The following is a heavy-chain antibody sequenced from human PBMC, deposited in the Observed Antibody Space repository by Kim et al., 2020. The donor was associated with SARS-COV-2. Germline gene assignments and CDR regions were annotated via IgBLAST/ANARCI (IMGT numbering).Heavy chain of an antibody. V-gene: IGHV4-34*01. CDR1: GGSFSGYY. J-gene: IGHJ4*01. CDR2: INHSGST. CDR3: ARGFQYYYDSSGYYDIYF. D-gene: IGHD3-22*01. Sequence: SETLSLTCAVYGGSFSGYYWSWIRQPPGKGLEWIGEINHSGSTNYNPSLKSRVTISVDTSKNQFSLKLSSVTAADTAVYYCARGFQYYYDSSGYYDIYF.